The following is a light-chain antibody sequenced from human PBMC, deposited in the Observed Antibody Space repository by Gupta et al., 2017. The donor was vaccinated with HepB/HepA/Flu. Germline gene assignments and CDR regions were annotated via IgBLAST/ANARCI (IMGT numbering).Light chain of an antibody. Sequence: XXSXXXGDRVTITYRASQSISSWLAWYQQKPGKAPNLLIYKASSLQSGVPSRFSGSGSGTEFTLTISSLQPDDFATYYCQQYNNYPLTFGGGTKVEIK. CDR3: QQYNNYPLT. V-gene: IGKV1-5*03. CDR1: QSISSW. J-gene: IGKJ4*01. CDR2: KAS.